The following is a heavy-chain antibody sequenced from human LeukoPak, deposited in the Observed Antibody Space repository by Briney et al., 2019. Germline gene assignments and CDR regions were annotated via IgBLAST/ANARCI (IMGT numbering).Heavy chain of an antibody. D-gene: IGHD3-10*01. J-gene: IGHJ4*02. CDR2: IYYSGLT. V-gene: IGHV4-59*01. Sequence: KPSETLSLTCSVSGGSISSYYWTWIRQPPGKGLEWIGYIYYSGLTNYNPSLKIRATISVDTSKNEFSLKLSPVTAADTAVYYCARESWDTMVRGAVFDYWGQGALVTVSS. CDR3: ARESWDTMVRGAVFDY. CDR1: GGSISSYY.